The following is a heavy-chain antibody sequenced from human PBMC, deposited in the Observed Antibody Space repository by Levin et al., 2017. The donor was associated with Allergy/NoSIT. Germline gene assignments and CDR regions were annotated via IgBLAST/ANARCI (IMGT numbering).Heavy chain of an antibody. CDR2: IYSGGST. V-gene: IGHV3-53*01. J-gene: IGHJ4*02. CDR1: GFTVSSNS. CDR3: ARDSTLDY. Sequence: GGSLKISCAASGFTVSSNSMTWVRQAPGKGLEWVSVIYSGGSTYYPDSVKGRFTISRDNSKNTLYLQMNSLRAEDTAVYYCARDSTLDYWGQGTLVTVSS.